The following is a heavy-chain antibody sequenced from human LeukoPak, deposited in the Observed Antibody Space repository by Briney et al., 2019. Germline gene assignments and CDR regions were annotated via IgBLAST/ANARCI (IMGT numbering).Heavy chain of an antibody. CDR1: GFTFVSYA. J-gene: IGHJ5*02. Sequence: PGGSLRLSCAASGFTFVSYAMSWVRQAPGKGLEWVSGISGSGGNTHYADSVKGRFTISRDNSKNTLYLQMNTLRAEDTAIYYCVLLYLGEVSNWFDPWGQGTLVTVSS. CDR2: ISGSGGNT. D-gene: IGHD3-10*01. V-gene: IGHV3-23*01. CDR3: VLLYLGEVSNWFDP.